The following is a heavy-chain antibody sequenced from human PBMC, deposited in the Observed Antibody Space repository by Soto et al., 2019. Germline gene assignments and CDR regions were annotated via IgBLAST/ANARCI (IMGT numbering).Heavy chain of an antibody. J-gene: IGHJ4*02. Sequence: ASVQVSCKASGYTFTSYYMHWVRQAPGQGLEWMGIINPSGGSTSYAQKFQGRGTMTRDTATSTVYMELSSLRSEDTAVYYCARSTYSYEEFDYWGQGTLVTVSS. CDR1: GYTFTSYY. CDR3: ARSTYSYEEFDY. V-gene: IGHV1-46*01. D-gene: IGHD5-18*01. CDR2: INPSGGST.